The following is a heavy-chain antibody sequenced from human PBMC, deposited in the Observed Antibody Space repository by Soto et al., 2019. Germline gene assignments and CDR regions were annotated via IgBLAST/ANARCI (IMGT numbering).Heavy chain of an antibody. CDR3: ARGQDSAKIGY. J-gene: IGHJ4*02. V-gene: IGHV4-34*01. CDR2: SHPSGNA. CDR1: GGSFSNYY. Sequence: QVQLQQWGAGLLKPSETRSLTCAVYGGSFSNYYWSWIRLPPGKGLEWVGESHPSGNAFYNPSLESRVTMLMDTSKSQFSLTLISVTAADTAVYFCARGQDSAKIGYWGQGTLVTVSS. D-gene: IGHD2-15*01.